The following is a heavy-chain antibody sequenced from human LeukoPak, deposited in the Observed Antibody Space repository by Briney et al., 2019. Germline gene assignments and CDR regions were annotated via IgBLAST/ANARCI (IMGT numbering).Heavy chain of an antibody. CDR2: ISSSSSTI. V-gene: IGHV3-48*01. CDR1: GFTFSSYS. CDR3: ARAPLAAPNDY. Sequence: GGSLRLSCAASGFTFSSYSMNWVRQAPGKGLEWVSYISSSSSTIYYADSVKGRFTISRDNAKNSLYLQMNSLRAEDTAVYYCARAPLAAPNDYWGQGTLVTVSS. J-gene: IGHJ4*02. D-gene: IGHD6-6*01.